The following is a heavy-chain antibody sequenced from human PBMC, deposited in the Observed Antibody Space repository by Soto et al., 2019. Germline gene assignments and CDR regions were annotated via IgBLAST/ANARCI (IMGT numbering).Heavy chain of an antibody. Sequence: PGGSLRLSCAASGFTFSSYGMHWVRQAPGKGLEWVVVISYDGSNKYYADSVKGRFTISRDNSKNTLYLQMNGLRAEDTAVYYCAKESRSGFWSGSFDYWGQGTLVTVSS. V-gene: IGHV3-30*18. CDR2: ISYDGSNK. D-gene: IGHD3-3*01. J-gene: IGHJ4*02. CDR1: GFTFSSYG. CDR3: AKESRSGFWSGSFDY.